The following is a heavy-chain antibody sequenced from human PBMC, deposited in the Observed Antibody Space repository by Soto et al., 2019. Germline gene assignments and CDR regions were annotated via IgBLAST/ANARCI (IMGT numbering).Heavy chain of an antibody. CDR2: ISYDGSNK. CDR3: AKDRGKGLLRFCPAVD. CDR1: GFTFSSYG. Sequence: QVQLVESGGGVVQPGRSLRLSCAASGFTFSSYGRHWVRQAPGKGLEWVAVISYDGSNKYYADSVKGRFTISRDNSKNTLYLQMNSLRAEDTAVYYCAKDRGKGLLRFCPAVDWGQGTLVTVSS. V-gene: IGHV3-30*18. J-gene: IGHJ4*02. D-gene: IGHD2-15*01.